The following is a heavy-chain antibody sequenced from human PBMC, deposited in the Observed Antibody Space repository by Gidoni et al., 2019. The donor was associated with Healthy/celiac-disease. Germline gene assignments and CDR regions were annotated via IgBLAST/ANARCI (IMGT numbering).Heavy chain of an antibody. CDR3: ARVIVRADTEYYYYYMDV. D-gene: IGHD3-10*02. CDR1: GYTFTSYD. J-gene: IGHJ6*03. V-gene: IGHV1-8*01. CDR2: MNPNSGNK. Sequence: QVQLVQSGAEVKKPGASVKVSCKASGYTFTSYDINWVRQATGQGLEWMGWMNPNSGNKGYAQKFQGRVTMTRNTSISTAYMELSRLRSEDTAVYYCARVIVRADTEYYYYYMDVWGKGTTVTVSS.